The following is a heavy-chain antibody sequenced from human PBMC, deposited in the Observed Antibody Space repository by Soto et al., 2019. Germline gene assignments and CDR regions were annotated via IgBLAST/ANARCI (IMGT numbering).Heavy chain of an antibody. D-gene: IGHD6-19*01. CDR3: AKDGPGVATTYSSGSPHYFDY. CDR2: ISGSGGST. Sequence: EVQLLESGGGLVQPGGSLRLSCAASGFTFSSYAMSWVRQAPGKGLEWVSAISGSGGSTYYADSVKGRFTISRDNSKNTLYLQMNSPRAEDTAVYYCAKDGPGVATTYSSGSPHYFDYWGQGTLVTVSS. J-gene: IGHJ4*02. V-gene: IGHV3-23*01. CDR1: GFTFSSYA.